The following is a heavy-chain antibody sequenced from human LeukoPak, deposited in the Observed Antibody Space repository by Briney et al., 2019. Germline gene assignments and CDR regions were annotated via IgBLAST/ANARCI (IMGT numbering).Heavy chain of an antibody. J-gene: IGHJ6*02. CDR1: GFTFHDYA. CDR2: ISWNSGNK. D-gene: IGHD1-26*01. Sequence: GGSLRLSCAVSGFTFHDYAMHWVRQAPGKGLEWVSGISWNSGNKAYADSVKGRFTISRDNAKNSLYLQMNSLGAEDTAFYYCAKSSGRTWYYYGMDVWGQGTTVTVSS. CDR3: AKSSGRTWYYYGMDV. V-gene: IGHV3-9*01.